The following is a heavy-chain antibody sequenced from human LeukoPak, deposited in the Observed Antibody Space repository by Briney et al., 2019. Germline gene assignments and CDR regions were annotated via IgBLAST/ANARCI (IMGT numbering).Heavy chain of an antibody. J-gene: IGHJ3*02. CDR2: ICSDDRT. CDR1: GFTASSYY. V-gene: IGHV3-53*04. Sequence: PGGSLRLSCAASGFTASSYYMSWVRQPPGKGLEWVSVICSDDRTYYAASVKVRFTISRHTSKKTLFLQMNSLRAEDTAVYYCAREVMAKRRAFDIWGQGTVVTVSS. CDR3: AREVMAKRRAFDI. D-gene: IGHD5-24*01.